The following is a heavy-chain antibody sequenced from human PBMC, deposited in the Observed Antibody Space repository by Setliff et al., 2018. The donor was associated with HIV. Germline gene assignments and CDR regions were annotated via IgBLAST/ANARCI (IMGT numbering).Heavy chain of an antibody. CDR3: ARDTPDYLGSYYSDY. D-gene: IGHD1-26*01. CDR2: IIPILGTT. J-gene: IGHJ4*02. CDR1: GGTFSSYA. Sequence: ASVKVSCKASGGTFSSYAISWVRQAPGQGLEWMGGIIPILGTTNYAQKFQGRVTITADESTSTAYMELSSLRSEDTAVYYCARDTPDYLGSYYSDYWGQGTLVTVSS. V-gene: IGHV1-69*13.